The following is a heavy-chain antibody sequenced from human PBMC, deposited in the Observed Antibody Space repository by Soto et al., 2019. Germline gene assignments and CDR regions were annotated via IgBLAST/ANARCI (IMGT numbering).Heavy chain of an antibody. J-gene: IGHJ3*02. CDR3: EAERHQMLPGGAFDI. D-gene: IGHD2-2*01. V-gene: IGHV4-34*01. CDR1: GGSFSGYY. Sequence: QVQLQQWGAGLLKPSETLSLTCAVYGGSFSGYYWSWIRQPPGKGLEWIGEINHSGSTNYNPSLKSRVNISVDTSKHLFSMQLSSVSAADTAVYYSEAERHQMLPGGAFDIWGQGTMVTVSS. CDR2: INHSGST.